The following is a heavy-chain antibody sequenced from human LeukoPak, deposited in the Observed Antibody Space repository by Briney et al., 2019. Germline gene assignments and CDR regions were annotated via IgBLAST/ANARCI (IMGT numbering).Heavy chain of an antibody. CDR3: ARIEMATIGGHFDY. Sequence: SETLSLTCAVYGGSFSGYYWSWIRQPPGKGLEWIGEINHSGSTNYNPSLRSRVTISVDTSKNQFSLKLSSVTAADTAVYYCARIEMATIGGHFDYWGQGTLVTVSS. CDR1: GGSFSGYY. J-gene: IGHJ4*02. D-gene: IGHD5-24*01. CDR2: INHSGST. V-gene: IGHV4-34*01.